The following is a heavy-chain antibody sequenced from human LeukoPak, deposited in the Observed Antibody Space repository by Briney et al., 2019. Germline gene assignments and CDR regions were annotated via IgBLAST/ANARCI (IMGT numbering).Heavy chain of an antibody. CDR2: IYYSGST. D-gene: IGHD6-19*01. CDR1: GGSISSSSYY. Sequence: PSETLSLTCTVSGGSISSSSYYWGWIRQPPGKGLEWIGSIYYSGSTYYNPSLKSRVTISVDTSMNQFSLKLSSVTAADTAVYYCARHGGIAVAGTGVDYWGQGTLVTVSS. J-gene: IGHJ4*02. CDR3: ARHGGIAVAGTGVDY. V-gene: IGHV4-39*01.